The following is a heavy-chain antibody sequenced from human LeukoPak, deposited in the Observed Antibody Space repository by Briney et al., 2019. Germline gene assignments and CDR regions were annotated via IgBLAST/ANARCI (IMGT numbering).Heavy chain of an antibody. CDR1: GGSISSSSYY. D-gene: IGHD3-10*01. J-gene: IGHJ4*02. Sequence: SETLSLTCTVSGGSISSSSYYWGWIRQPPGRGLEWIGSIYYSGSTYYNPSLKTRVAISMDKSKNQFSLKLTSVTTADTAVYYCATPKGYYYGSGPGYFNYWGQGTLVTVSS. V-gene: IGHV4-39*07. CDR2: IYYSGST. CDR3: ATPKGYYYGSGPGYFNY.